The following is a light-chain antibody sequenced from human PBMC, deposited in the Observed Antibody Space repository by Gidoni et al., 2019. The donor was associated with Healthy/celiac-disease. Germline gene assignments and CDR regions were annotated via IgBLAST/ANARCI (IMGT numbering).Light chain of an antibody. CDR1: QSISSW. CDR2: DAS. J-gene: IGKJ2*01. CDR3: QQYNSYPYT. V-gene: IGKV1-5*01. Sequence: DIQMHQSPSTLSASVGDRVTITCRASQSISSWLAWYQQNPGKAPKLLIYDASSLESGVPSRFSGSGAGTEVTLTISSLQPDDFATYYCQQYNSYPYTFGQGTKLEIK.